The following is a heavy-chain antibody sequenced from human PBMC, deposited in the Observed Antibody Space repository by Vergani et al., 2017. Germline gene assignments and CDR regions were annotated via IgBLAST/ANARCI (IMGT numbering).Heavy chain of an antibody. CDR1: GDSVISTDYH. J-gene: IGHJ4*02. Sequence: QVQLQESGPGLVKPSETLSLTCTVSGDSVISTDYHWGWIRQPPGKGLEWIGSMDYSGSTAYNPSLESRISIYFETPKNQFSLSLTSVSAADTPVYYCASKRGACRAAYCHSYDFWGPGTLVGVSS. D-gene: IGHD2-15*01. CDR2: MDYSGST. V-gene: IGHV4-39*01. CDR3: ASKRGACRAAYCHSYDF.